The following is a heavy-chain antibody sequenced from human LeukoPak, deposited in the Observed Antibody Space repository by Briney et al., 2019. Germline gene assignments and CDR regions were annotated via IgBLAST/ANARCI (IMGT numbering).Heavy chain of an antibody. CDR2: IYYDGTNK. Sequence: GGSLRLSCAASGFTFSTYGMHWVRQAPGKGLEWVTFIYYDGTNKYYADSVKGRFTISRDNSKNTLYLQMNSLRAEDTAVYYCARALWPYYFDYWGQGTLVTVSS. D-gene: IGHD2-21*01. J-gene: IGHJ4*02. CDR3: ARALWPYYFDY. CDR1: GFTFSTYG. V-gene: IGHV3-33*01.